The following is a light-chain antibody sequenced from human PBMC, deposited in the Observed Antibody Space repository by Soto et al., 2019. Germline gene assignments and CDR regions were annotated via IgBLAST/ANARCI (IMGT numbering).Light chain of an antibody. CDR1: QSVSSSY. CDR3: QQFRT. V-gene: IGKV3-20*01. J-gene: IGKJ1*01. Sequence: EIVLTQSPCTLSLSPGERATLSCRASQSVSSSYLAWYQQKPGQAPRLLIYGASSRATGIPDRFSGSGSGTDFTLTISRLEPEDFAVYYCQQFRTFGQGTKVDNK. CDR2: GAS.